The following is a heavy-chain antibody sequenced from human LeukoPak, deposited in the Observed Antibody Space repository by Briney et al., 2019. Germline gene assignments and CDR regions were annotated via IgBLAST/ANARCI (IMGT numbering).Heavy chain of an antibody. J-gene: IGHJ3*02. CDR2: ISSSSSTI. Sequence: GGSLRLSCAASGFTFSSYGMNWVRQAPGKGLEWVSYISSSSSTIYYADSVKGRFTISRDNAKNSLYLQMNSLRDEDTAVYYCARGSTMVRGYAFDIWGQGTMVTVSS. D-gene: IGHD3-10*01. CDR3: ARGSTMVRGYAFDI. CDR1: GFTFSSYG. V-gene: IGHV3-48*02.